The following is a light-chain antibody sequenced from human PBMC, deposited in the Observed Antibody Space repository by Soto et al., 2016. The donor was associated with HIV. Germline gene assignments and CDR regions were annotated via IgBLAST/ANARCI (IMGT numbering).Light chain of an antibody. CDR2: AAS. CDR3: QQLNSYPWT. Sequence: DIQLTQSPSSLSASVGDRVTITCRASQGISSDLAWYQQKPGRAPKLLIYAASTLQYGVSSRFSGSGSGTEFTLTISSLQAEDFATYSCQQLNSYPWTFGQGTKVEMK. V-gene: IGKV1-9*01. CDR1: QGISSD. J-gene: IGKJ1*01.